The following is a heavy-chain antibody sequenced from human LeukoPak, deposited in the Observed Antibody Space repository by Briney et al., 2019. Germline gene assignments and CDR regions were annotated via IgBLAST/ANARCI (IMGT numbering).Heavy chain of an antibody. J-gene: IGHJ6*03. CDR2: IRYDGSNK. V-gene: IGHV3-30*02. Sequence: SGGSLRLSCAASGFTFSSYGMHWVRQAPGKGLEWVAFIRYDGSNKYYADSVKGRFTISRDNSKNTLYLQMNSLRAEDTAVYYCAKDPGAYCSSTSCPSTYYYYYYMDVWGKGTTVTVSS. D-gene: IGHD2-2*01. CDR1: GFTFSSYG. CDR3: AKDPGAYCSSTSCPSTYYYYYYMDV.